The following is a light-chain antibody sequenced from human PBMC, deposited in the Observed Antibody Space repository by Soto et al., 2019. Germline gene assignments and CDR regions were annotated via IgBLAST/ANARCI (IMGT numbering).Light chain of an antibody. CDR2: SAS. Sequence: SSAAALVGDRVSITSLASRHNSTWLAWYQQKPGQAPKLLIYSASALKRGVPSRFSGSGSGTDFALTVSSLQAEDVAAYYCQQDYSSPWTFGQGTKV. V-gene: IGKV1D-12*01. CDR3: QQDYSSPWT. J-gene: IGKJ1*01. CDR1: RHNSTW.